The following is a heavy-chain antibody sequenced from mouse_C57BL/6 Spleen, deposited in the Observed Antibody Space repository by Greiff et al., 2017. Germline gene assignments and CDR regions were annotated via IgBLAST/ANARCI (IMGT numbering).Heavy chain of an antibody. V-gene: IGHV14-3*01. J-gene: IGHJ2*01. CDR1: GFNIKNTF. D-gene: IGHD4-1*01. CDR2: IDPANGNT. CDR3: ARWTGTRDY. Sequence: EVQLQESVAELVRPGASVKLSCTASGFNIKNTFMPWVKQRPEQGLEWIGRIDPANGNTKYAPKFQGEATITADTSSNTAYLQLSSLTSEDTAIYYCARWTGTRDYWGQGTTLTVSS.